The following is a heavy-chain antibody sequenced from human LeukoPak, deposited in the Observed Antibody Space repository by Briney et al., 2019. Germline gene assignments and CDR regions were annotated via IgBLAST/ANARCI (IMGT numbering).Heavy chain of an antibody. V-gene: IGHV3-21*01. CDR2: ISSSSSYI. J-gene: IGHJ4*02. Sequence: KSGGSLRLSCAASGFTFSSYSMNWVRQAQEKGLEWVSSISSSSSYIYYADSVKGRFTISRDNAKNSLYLQMNSLRAEDTAVYYCARDFPLIAAAGTNYWGQGTLVTVSS. CDR3: ARDFPLIAAAGTNY. CDR1: GFTFSSYS. D-gene: IGHD6-13*01.